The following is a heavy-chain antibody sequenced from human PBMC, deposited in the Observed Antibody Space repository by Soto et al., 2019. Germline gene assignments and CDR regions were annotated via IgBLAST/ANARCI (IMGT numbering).Heavy chain of an antibody. CDR1: GFTLSDYY. V-gene: IGHV3-11*01. Sequence: QVQLVESGGGLAKPGGSLRLSCEASGFTLSDYYMSWIRQAPGKGLEWISYISSSGTIIYYADSVKGRFTISRDNAKKSLYLQMNSLRAEDTAVYYCARGAKQWLVGGDYYYYYMDVWGKGTTVTVSS. CDR3: ARGAKQWLVGGDYYYYYMDV. J-gene: IGHJ6*03. D-gene: IGHD6-19*01. CDR2: ISSSGTII.